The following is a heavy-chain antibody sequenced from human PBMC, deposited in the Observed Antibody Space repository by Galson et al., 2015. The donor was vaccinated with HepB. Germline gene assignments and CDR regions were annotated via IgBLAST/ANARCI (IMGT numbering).Heavy chain of an antibody. CDR3: ARLGPHYYDRSGYYYDSDY. Sequence: QSGAEVKKPGESLRISCKGSGYSFTSYWISWVRQMPGKGLEWMGRIDPSDSYTNYSPSFQGHVTISADKSISTAYLQWSSLKASDTAMYYCARLGPHYYDRSGYYYDSDYWGQGTLVTVSS. V-gene: IGHV5-10-1*01. CDR1: GYSFTSYW. D-gene: IGHD3-22*01. J-gene: IGHJ4*02. CDR2: IDPSDSYT.